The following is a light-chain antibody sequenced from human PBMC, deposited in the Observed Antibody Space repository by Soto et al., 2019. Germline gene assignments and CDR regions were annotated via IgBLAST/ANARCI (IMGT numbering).Light chain of an antibody. CDR1: HTFSRF. V-gene: IGKV1-39*01. CDR3: QQTYSPPFT. Sequence: DIQMTQSPSSLSASVGDRVTITCRASHTFSRFLNWYQQKRGKPPTLLIYGAFNLRSGVPSRFAGSGGGAEFRLTISSLQPGDFATYYCQQTYSPPFTFGQGTSLELK. CDR2: GAF. J-gene: IGKJ2*01.